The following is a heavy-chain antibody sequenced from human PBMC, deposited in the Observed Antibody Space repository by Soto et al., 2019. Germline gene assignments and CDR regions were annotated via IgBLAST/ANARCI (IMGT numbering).Heavy chain of an antibody. CDR1: GFTFSSHG. D-gene: IGHD3-16*01. CDR3: VRWGPSKSVDI. Sequence: GGSLRLSCAASGFTFSSHGMHWVRQAPGKGLEWVAVIWYDGSNKYYADSVKGRFTISRDNSKNTVYLQMDSLRAEDTAVYYCVRWGPSKSVDIWGQGTMVTVSS. J-gene: IGHJ3*02. CDR2: IWYDGSNK. V-gene: IGHV3-33*01.